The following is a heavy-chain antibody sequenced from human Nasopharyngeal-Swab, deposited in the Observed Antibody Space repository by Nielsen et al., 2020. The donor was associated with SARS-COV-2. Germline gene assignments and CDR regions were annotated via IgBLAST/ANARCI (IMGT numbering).Heavy chain of an antibody. CDR1: GVSIDSGAYY. V-gene: IGHV4-31*11. Sequence: SETLSLTCGVSGVSIDSGAYYWTWIRQLPGKGLEWIGNIYFGGTYYNPSLERRLIISMDTSKNQFSLTLASVTAADTAVYYCARDRRTGYMDVWGKGTAVTVSS. J-gene: IGHJ6*03. CDR2: IYFGGT. CDR3: ARDRRTGYMDV. D-gene: IGHD1-14*01.